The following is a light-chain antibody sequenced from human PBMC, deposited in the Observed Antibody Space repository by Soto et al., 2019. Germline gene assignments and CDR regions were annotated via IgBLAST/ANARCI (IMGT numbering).Light chain of an antibody. CDR1: QSVSSTY. V-gene: IGKV3-20*01. CDR3: QQYGSPPLYT. CDR2: GAY. Sequence: EIVLTQSPGTLSLSPGERATLSCRASQSVSSTYLAWYQQKPGQAPRLIIYGAYSRATDIPGRFSGSGSGTDFTLTISRLEPEDCAVYYCQQYGSPPLYTFGQGTKLEIK. J-gene: IGKJ2*01.